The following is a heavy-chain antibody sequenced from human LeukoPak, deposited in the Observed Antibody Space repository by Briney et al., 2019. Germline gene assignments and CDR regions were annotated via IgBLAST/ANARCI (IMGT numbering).Heavy chain of an antibody. CDR1: GGSFSGYY. CDR2: IYYSGST. D-gene: IGHD3-22*01. CDR3: ARQSMGFYDSSGNWFDP. V-gene: IGHV4-59*08. J-gene: IGHJ5*02. Sequence: SETLSLTCAVYGGSFSGYYWSWIRQPPGKGLEWIGYIYYSGSTNYNPSLKSRVTISVDTSKNQFSLKLSSVTAADTAVYYCARQSMGFYDSSGNWFDPWGQGTLVTVSS.